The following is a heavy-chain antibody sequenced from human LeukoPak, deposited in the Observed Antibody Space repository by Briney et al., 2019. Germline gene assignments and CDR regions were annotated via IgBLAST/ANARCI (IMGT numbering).Heavy chain of an antibody. CDR2: VSTSGGST. V-gene: IGHV3-23*01. CDR1: GSTFSRYA. Sequence: AGGSLRLSCAASGSTFSRYAMSWVRQAPGKGLEWVSGVSTSGGSTYYADSVKGRFTISRDNSKNTLHLQMSSLRAEDAAIYYCAKQAYDSPLTDFDYCGQGTLVTVSS. D-gene: IGHD3-22*01. J-gene: IGHJ4*02. CDR3: AKQAYDSPLTDFDY.